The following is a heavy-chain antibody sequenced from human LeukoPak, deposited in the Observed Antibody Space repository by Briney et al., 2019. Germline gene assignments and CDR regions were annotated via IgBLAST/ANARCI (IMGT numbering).Heavy chain of an antibody. V-gene: IGHV3-30*02. CDR2: IHYEGSNK. Sequence: GGSLRLSCAASEFTFSRYGMRWVRQAPGKGLEGVTFIHYEGSNKKYADTVKGRFTISGDNSKNALYLHMSSLRAGDTAVYYCARDRGRYYMDVWGKGTTVTISS. CDR1: EFTFSRYG. CDR3: ARDRGRYYMDV. D-gene: IGHD6-25*01. J-gene: IGHJ6*03.